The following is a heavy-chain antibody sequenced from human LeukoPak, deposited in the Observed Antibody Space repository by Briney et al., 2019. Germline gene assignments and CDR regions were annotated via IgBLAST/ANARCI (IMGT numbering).Heavy chain of an antibody. V-gene: IGHV4-59*12. CDR3: ARLPRYGGYDHFDY. CDR1: GDSIDSYY. Sequence: SEALSLTCTVSGDSIDSYYWSWIRQPPGKGLEWIGYIYYRGTTSYNPFLKSRVTISVDTSENQFSLKLNSVTAADTAVYYCARLPRYGGYDHFDYWGQGILVIVSS. CDR2: IYYRGTT. D-gene: IGHD5-12*01. J-gene: IGHJ4*02.